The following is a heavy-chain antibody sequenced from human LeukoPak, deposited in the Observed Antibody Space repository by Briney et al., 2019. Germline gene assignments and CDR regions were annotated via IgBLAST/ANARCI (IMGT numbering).Heavy chain of an antibody. V-gene: IGHV1-46*01. CDR1: GYTFTSYY. CDR3: ARGAYDYGDYDY. CDR2: INPSGGST. J-gene: IGHJ4*02. D-gene: IGHD4-17*01. Sequence: ASVKVSCKASGYTFTSYYIHWVRQAPGQGLEWMGIINPSGGSTTYAQKFQGRVAMTRDTSTSRVYMEVSSLRSEDTAVYYCARGAYDYGDYDYWGQGTLVTVSS.